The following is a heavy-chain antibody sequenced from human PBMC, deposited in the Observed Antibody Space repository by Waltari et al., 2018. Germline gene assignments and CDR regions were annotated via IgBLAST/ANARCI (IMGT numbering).Heavy chain of an antibody. CDR3: ARETVAGTGWFDP. V-gene: IGHV3-21*01. D-gene: IGHD6-19*01. J-gene: IGHJ5*02. Sequence: EVQLVESGGGLVQPGGSLRLSCAASGFPFSHYSFNRVRQAPGKGLEWVSCITSGSSYTYYADSVKGRFTISRDNAKNALFLHMNSLRAEDTAVYYCARETVAGTGWFDPWGQGTLVTVSS. CDR1: GFPFSHYS. CDR2: ITSGSSYT.